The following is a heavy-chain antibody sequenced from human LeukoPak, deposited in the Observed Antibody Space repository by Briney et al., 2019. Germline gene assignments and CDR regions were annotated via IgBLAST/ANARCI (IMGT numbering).Heavy chain of an antibody. D-gene: IGHD6-13*01. CDR2: FDPEDGET. CDR3: ANSNSRWYYAY. V-gene: IGHV1-24*01. J-gene: IGHJ4*02. CDR1: GYTLTELS. Sequence: ASGKVSCKVSGYTLTELSMHWVRQATGKGLEWMGGFDPEDGETIYAQKCQGRVTMTEDTSTDTAYMELSSLRSEDRAVYCCANSNSRWYYAYCRQGPLVTASS.